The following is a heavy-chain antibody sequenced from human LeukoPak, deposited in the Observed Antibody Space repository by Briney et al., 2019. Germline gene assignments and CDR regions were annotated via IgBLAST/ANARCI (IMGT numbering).Heavy chain of an antibody. CDR1: GFTFSSYA. V-gene: IGHV3-23*01. CDR2: ISDSGDNT. D-gene: IGHD3-22*01. CDR3: AKETYYYDSSGYRTWGFDP. J-gene: IGHJ5*02. Sequence: GGSLRLSCVASGFTFSSYAMSWVRQAPGKGLEWVSTISDSGDNTYYADSVKGRFTISRDNSKNTLYLQMNSLRAEDTAVYYCAKETYYYDSSGYRTWGFDPWGQGTLVTVSS.